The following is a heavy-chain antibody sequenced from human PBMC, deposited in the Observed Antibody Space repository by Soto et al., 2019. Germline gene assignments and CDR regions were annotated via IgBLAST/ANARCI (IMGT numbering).Heavy chain of an antibody. CDR2: IIAIFGKA. CDR3: ARYKGSPTGSLDP. J-gene: IGHJ5*02. D-gene: IGHD4-4*01. CDR1: GCTISSYA. V-gene: IGHV1-69*05. Sequence: GASVKASCKASGCTISSYAISCVRQAPGQGLEWMGGIIAIFGKANYAQKFQGRVTMTTDESTSTAYMELRGLRSDDTAVYYCARYKGSPTGSLDPWGQGTLVTVSS.